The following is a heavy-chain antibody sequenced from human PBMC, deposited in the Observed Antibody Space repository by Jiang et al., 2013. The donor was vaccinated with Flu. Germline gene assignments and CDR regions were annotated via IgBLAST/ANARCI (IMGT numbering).Heavy chain of an antibody. V-gene: IGHV1-18*01. CDR3: ARDPGTTVYSTPPHDY. CDR2: VSGYSGDT. CDR1: GFTFVVYG. D-gene: IGHD1-7*01. J-gene: IGHJ4*01. Sequence: SGAEVKKPGATVKLSCEASGFTFVVYGISWFRQAPGQGLEWMGWVSGYSGDTNYARKFQGRVTMTADTSTTKAYMELRSLVSDDTAFYFCARDPGTTVYSTPPHDYWGQEPWSASPQ.